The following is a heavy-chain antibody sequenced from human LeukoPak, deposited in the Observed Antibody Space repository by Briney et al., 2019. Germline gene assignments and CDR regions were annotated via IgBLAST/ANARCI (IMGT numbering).Heavy chain of an antibody. CDR2: IYHSGST. CDR3: ARPYGDRDY. CDR1: GYSISSGYY. J-gene: IGHJ4*02. D-gene: IGHD4-17*01. Sequence: SETLSLTXAVSGYSISSGYYWGWIRQPPGKGLEWIGSIYHSGSTYYNPSLKSRVTISVDTSKNQFSLKLSSVTAADTAVYYCARPYGDRDYWGQGTLVTVSS. V-gene: IGHV4-38-2*01.